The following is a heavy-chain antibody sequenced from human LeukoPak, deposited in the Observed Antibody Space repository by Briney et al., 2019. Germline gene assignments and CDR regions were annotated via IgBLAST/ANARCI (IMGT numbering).Heavy chain of an antibody. CDR1: GYTFTSYA. V-gene: IGHV1-69*06. J-gene: IGHJ4*02. Sequence: SVKVSCKASGYTFTSYAISWVRQAPGQGLEWMGGIIPIFGTANYAQKFQGRVTITADKSTSTAYMELSSLRSEDTAVYYCARDLYYYDSSGYYFDYWGQGTLVTVSS. CDR2: IIPIFGTA. D-gene: IGHD3-22*01. CDR3: ARDLYYYDSSGYYFDY.